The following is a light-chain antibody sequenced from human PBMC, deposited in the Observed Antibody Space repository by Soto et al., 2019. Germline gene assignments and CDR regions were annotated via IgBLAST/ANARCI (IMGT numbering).Light chain of an antibody. J-gene: IGLJ3*02. CDR2: YDD. Sequence: QPVLTQPPSVSEAPRQRVTISCSGNSSNIGNNGVNWYQQLQGKAPKLLIYYDDLLPSGVSDRFSGSKSGTSASLAISGLQSDDEADYYCAAWDDSLNGPVFGGGTKLTVL. CDR1: SSNIGNNG. V-gene: IGLV1-36*01. CDR3: AAWDDSLNGPV.